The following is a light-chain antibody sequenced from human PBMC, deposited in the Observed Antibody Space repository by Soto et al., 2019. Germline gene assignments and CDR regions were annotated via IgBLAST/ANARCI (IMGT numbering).Light chain of an antibody. CDR1: QSISTF. J-gene: IGKJ2*01. CDR3: QQSYTIPYT. CDR2: RAS. V-gene: IGKV1-39*01. Sequence: DIQMTQSPSSLSASVGDRVTITCRASQSISTFVNWYQQKPGKAPNLLLYRASSLQSGVPSRFGGSGSGTGFALPISSLQPEDFATYYCQQSYTIPYTFGQGTTLEIK.